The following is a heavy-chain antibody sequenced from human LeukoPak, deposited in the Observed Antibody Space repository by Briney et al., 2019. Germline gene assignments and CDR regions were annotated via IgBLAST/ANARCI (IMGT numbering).Heavy chain of an antibody. CDR2: IIPILGIA. D-gene: IGHD6-6*01. CDR1: GGTFSSYT. J-gene: IGHJ5*02. CDR3: ARGEQLRSFDP. Sequence: SVKVSCKASGGTFSSYTISWVRQAPGQGLEWMGRIIPILGIANYAQKFQGRVTITADKSTSTAYTELSSPRSEDTAVYYCARGEQLRSFDPWGQGTLVTVSS. V-gene: IGHV1-69*02.